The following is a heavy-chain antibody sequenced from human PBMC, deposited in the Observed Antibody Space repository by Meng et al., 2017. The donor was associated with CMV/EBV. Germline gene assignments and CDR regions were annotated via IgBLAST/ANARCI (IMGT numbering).Heavy chain of an antibody. V-gene: IGHV4-4*07. J-gene: IGHJ5*02. CDR3: ARSMVVAGDWFDP. CDR2: IYTSGST. D-gene: IGHD2-15*01. CDR1: GGYNSSYY. Sequence: QLHVQGSGPGLVKPSETLSLTCTVSGGYNSSYYWSWTRQPAGKGLEWIGRIYTSGSTNYNPSLKSRVTMSVDTSKNQFSLKLSSVTAADTAVYYCARSMVVAGDWFDPWGQGTLVTVSS.